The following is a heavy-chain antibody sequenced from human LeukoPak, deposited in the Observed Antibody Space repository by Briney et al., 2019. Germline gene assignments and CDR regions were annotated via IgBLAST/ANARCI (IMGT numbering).Heavy chain of an antibody. Sequence: TASETLSLTCTVSGASISRSDYFWGWIRQPPGKGLEWIGSIYYSGSTYYSPSLKGRVTISVDTSKNQFSLKLSSVTAADTAVYYCARSSEYGDPFNYWGQGTLVTVSS. J-gene: IGHJ4*02. CDR2: IYYSGST. CDR1: GASISRSDYF. CDR3: ARSSEYGDPFNY. D-gene: IGHD4-17*01. V-gene: IGHV4-39*01.